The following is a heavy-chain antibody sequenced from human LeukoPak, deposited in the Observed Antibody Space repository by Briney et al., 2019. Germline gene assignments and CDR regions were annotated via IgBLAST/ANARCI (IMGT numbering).Heavy chain of an antibody. D-gene: IGHD2-15*01. CDR1: EYTFTGYY. J-gene: IGHJ6*02. V-gene: IGHV1-2*02. Sequence: ASVKVSCKASEYTFTGYYMHWVRQAPGQGLEWMGWINPNSGGTNYAQKSQGRVTMTRDTSISTAYMELSRLRSDDTAVYYCARDGCSGGSCYYYYYGMDVWGQGTTVTVSS. CDR3: ARDGCSGGSCYYYYYGMDV. CDR2: INPNSGGT.